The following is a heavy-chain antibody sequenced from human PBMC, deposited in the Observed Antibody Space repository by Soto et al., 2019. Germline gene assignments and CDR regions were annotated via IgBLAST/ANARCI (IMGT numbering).Heavy chain of an antibody. CDR2: ISAYNGNT. D-gene: IGHD3-3*01. CDR3: ARDMAYYDCWSGRGGPYYFDY. J-gene: IGHJ4*02. CDR1: GYTFTSYG. Sequence: QVQLVQSGAEVKKPGASVKVSCKASGYTFTSYGISWVRQAPGQGLEWMGWISAYNGNTNYAQKLQGRVTMTTDTSTSTADMELRSLRSDDTAVYDGARDMAYYDCWSGRGGPYYFDYWGQGTLVTVSS. V-gene: IGHV1-18*01.